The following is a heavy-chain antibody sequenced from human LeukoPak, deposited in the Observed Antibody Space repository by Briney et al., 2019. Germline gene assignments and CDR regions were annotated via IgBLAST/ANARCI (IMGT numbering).Heavy chain of an antibody. CDR2: INPNSGGT. CDR1: GYTFTGYY. D-gene: IGHD6-19*01. CDR3: AKNLGAVAATNWFDP. Sequence: ASVKVSCKASGYTFTGYYLHWVRQAPGQGLEWMGWINPNSGGTNYAQKFQARVTMTRDTSITTAYMELSRLRSDDTAVYYCAKNLGAVAATNWFDPWGQGTLVTVSS. J-gene: IGHJ5*02. V-gene: IGHV1-2*02.